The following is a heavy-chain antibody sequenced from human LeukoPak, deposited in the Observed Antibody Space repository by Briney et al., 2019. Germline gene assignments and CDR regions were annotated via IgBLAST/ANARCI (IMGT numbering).Heavy chain of an antibody. D-gene: IGHD2-2*01. CDR2: ISSSGSYM. V-gene: IGHV3-21*01. CDR3: AREWGPAAMANTLN. Sequence: KPGGSLRLSCVVSGFTFSSYTMNWVRQAPGRGLEWVSSISSSGSYMFYADSVKGRFTISRDNAKNSLYLQMNSLRAEDTAVYYCAREWGPAAMANTLNWGQGTLVTVSS. J-gene: IGHJ4*02. CDR1: GFTFSSYT.